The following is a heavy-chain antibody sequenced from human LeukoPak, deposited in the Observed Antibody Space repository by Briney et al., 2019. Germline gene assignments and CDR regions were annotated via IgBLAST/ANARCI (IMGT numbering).Heavy chain of an antibody. V-gene: IGHV4-4*02. J-gene: IGHJ6*02. CDR2: IYHSGST. Sequence: KPSETLSLTCAVSGGSISSSNWWSWVRQPPGKGLEWIGEIYHSGSTNYNPSLKSRVTISVDKSKNQFSLKLSSVTAADTAVYYCARAGYSSSWYYYYGMDVWGQGTTVTVSS. CDR1: GGSISSSNW. D-gene: IGHD6-13*01. CDR3: ARAGYSSSWYYYYGMDV.